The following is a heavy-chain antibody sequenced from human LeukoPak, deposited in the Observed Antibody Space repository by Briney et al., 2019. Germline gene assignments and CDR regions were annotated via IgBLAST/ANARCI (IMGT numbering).Heavy chain of an antibody. CDR2: IFYGGNT. J-gene: IGHJ5*01. CDR1: GGSIGSHY. CDR3: ARDRVDTGSFDS. V-gene: IGHV4-59*11. D-gene: IGHD5-18*01. Sequence: SETLSLTCTVSGGSIGSHYWSWIRQSPGKGLEWIGYIFYGGNTNHNPSLKSRVTISVDTSKNQFSLKLTSVTAGDTGVYYCARDRVDTGSFDSWGQGTLVTVSS.